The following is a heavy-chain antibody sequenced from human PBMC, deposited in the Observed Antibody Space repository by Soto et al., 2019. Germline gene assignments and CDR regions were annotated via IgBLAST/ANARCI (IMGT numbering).Heavy chain of an antibody. CDR1: GFTFTTFD. CDR3: AKVAWLDY. V-gene: IGHV3-23*01. Sequence: EVQLLESGGGLVQPGASLRLSCAVSGFTFTTFDMSWARQAPGKGLEWVSVVRGRDGSTSYADSLKGLFTISKDSSKNTLYLPMNSLRAEDTALYYCAKVAWLDYLGQGTLVTVSS. CDR2: VRGRDGST. D-gene: IGHD5-12*01. J-gene: IGHJ4*02.